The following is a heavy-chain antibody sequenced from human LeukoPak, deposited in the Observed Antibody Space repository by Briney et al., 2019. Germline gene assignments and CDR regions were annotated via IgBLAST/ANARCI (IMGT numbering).Heavy chain of an antibody. V-gene: IGHV4-30-2*01. CDR3: ARVVPAAKVGPDNWFDP. D-gene: IGHD2-2*01. J-gene: IGHJ5*02. CDR2: INHSGST. CDR1: GGSISSGGYY. Sequence: SQTLSLTCTVSGGSISSGGYYWSWIRQPPGKGLEWIGEINHSGSTNYNPSLKSRVTISVDTSKNQFSLKLSSVTAADTAVYYCARVVPAAKVGPDNWFDPWGQGTLVTVSS.